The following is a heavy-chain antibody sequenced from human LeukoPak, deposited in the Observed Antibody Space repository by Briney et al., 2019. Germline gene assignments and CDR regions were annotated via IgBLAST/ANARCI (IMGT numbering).Heavy chain of an antibody. CDR3: ARENYRLKTRWFDP. CDR2: IYYTGST. Sequence: SETLSLTCTVSGGSINSGGYYWSWIRQHPGKGLEWIGCIYYTGSTYYNPSLKSRVTMSVDTSKNQFSLKLSSVTAADTAVYYCARENYRLKTRWFDPWGQGTLVTASS. D-gene: IGHD1-7*01. CDR1: GGSINSGGYY. V-gene: IGHV4-31*03. J-gene: IGHJ5*02.